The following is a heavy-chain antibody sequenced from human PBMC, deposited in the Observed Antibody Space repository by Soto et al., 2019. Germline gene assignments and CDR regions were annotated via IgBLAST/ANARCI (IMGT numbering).Heavy chain of an antibody. CDR1: GFTFSSYA. D-gene: IGHD3-22*01. CDR2: ISYDGSNK. CDR3: ARDLVSSGLIEQIDY. V-gene: IGHV3-30-3*01. Sequence: QVQLVETGGGVVQPGRSLRLSCAASGFTFSSYAMHWVRQAPGKGLEWVAVISYDGSNKYYADSVKGRFTISRDNSKNTLYLQMNSLRAEDTAVYYCARDLVSSGLIEQIDYWGQGTLVTVSS. J-gene: IGHJ4*02.